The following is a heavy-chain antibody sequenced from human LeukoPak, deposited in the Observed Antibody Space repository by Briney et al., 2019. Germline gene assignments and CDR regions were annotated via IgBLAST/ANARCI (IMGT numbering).Heavy chain of an antibody. D-gene: IGHD2-2*01. CDR1: GYXFTSYY. CDR2: VNPSGGST. V-gene: IGHV1-46*01. CDR3: ARDAVVVPAAHYGMDV. J-gene: IGHJ6*02. Sequence: ASVKVSCKASGYXFTSYYIHWVRQAPGQGLEWMGIVNPSGGSTSAAQKFQGRVTMTRDTSTSTVYMELSSLRSEDTAVYYCARDAVVVPAAHYGMDVWGQGTTVTVSS.